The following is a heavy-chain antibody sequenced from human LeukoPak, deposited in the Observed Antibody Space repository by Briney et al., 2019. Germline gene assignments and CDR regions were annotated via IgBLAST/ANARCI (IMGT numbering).Heavy chain of an antibody. CDR3: AKRGVVIRGILVIGYHQEAYHYDF. Sequence: ASVKVSCKASGYTFTSYYMHWVRQAPGQGLEWMGIINPSGGRTSYAQKFQGRVTMTRDMSTSTVYMELSSLRSEDTAVYFCAKRGVVIRGILVIGYHQEAYHYDFWGQGVLVTVSS. J-gene: IGHJ4*02. CDR1: GYTFTSYY. CDR2: INPSGGRT. V-gene: IGHV1-46*01. D-gene: IGHD3-10*01.